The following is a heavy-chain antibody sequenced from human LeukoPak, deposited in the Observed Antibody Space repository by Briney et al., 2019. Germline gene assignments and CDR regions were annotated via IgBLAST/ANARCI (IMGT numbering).Heavy chain of an antibody. CDR2: IYTSGST. Sequence: SETLSLTCTVSGGSISSYYWSWIRQPAGKGLEWIGRIYTSGSTNYNPSLKSRVTMSVDTSKNQFSLKLNSVTAAATAVYYCARDFAASSWYGMDVWGQGTTVTVSS. CDR1: GGSISSYY. CDR3: ARDFAASSWYGMDV. V-gene: IGHV4-4*07. J-gene: IGHJ6*02. D-gene: IGHD6-13*01.